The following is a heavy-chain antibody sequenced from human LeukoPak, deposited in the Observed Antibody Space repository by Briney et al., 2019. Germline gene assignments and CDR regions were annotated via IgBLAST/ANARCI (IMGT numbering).Heavy chain of an antibody. J-gene: IGHJ3*02. CDR1: GFTFSSSW. CDR2: IKQDGSEK. CDR3: ARDTYYYDSSGYCGAFDI. V-gene: IGHV3-7*01. Sequence: GGSLRLSCAASGFTFSSSWMSWVRQAPGKGLEWVANIKQDGSEKYYVDSVKGRFTISRDNAKNSLYLQMNSLRAEDTAVYYCARDTYYYDSSGYCGAFDIWGQGTMVTVSS. D-gene: IGHD3-22*01.